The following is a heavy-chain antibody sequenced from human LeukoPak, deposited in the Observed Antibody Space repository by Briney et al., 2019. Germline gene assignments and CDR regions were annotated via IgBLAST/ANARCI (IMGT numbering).Heavy chain of an antibody. J-gene: IGHJ4*02. V-gene: IGHV4-30-2*01. CDR1: GGSISSGGYY. Sequence: KTSQTLSLTCTVSGGSISSGGYYWSWIRQPPGKGLEWIGYIYHSGSTYYNPSLKSRVTISVDTSRNQFSLKLNSVTAADTAVYYCARVRGRDGYFDYWGQGTPVTVSS. CDR2: IYHSGST. D-gene: IGHD3-10*01. CDR3: ARVRGRDGYFDY.